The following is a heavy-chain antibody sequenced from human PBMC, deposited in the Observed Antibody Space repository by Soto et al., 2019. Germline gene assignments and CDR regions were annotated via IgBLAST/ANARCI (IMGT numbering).Heavy chain of an antibody. V-gene: IGHV4-59*01. Sequence: SETLSLTCTVSGGSISSYYWSWIRQPPGKGLEWIGYIYYSGSTNYNPSLMSRVTISVDTSKNQFSLKLSSVTAADTAVYYCARAVLTYYYDSSGYAPNYYFDYWGQGTLVTVSS. CDR2: IYYSGST. CDR1: GGSISSYY. J-gene: IGHJ4*02. CDR3: ARAVLTYYYDSSGYAPNYYFDY. D-gene: IGHD3-22*01.